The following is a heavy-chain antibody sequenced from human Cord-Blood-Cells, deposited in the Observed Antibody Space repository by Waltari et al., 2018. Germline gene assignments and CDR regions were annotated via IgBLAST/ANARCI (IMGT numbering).Heavy chain of an antibody. CDR2: INHSGST. CDR1: GGSCRGYY. D-gene: IGHD1-26*01. CDR3: ASTKWELLL. V-gene: IGHV4-34*01. Sequence: QVQLQQWGAGLLKPSETLSLTCAVYGGSCRGYYWSWIRQPPGKGLEWIGEINHSGSTNYNPSLKSRVTISVDTSKNQFSLKLSSVTAADTAVYYCASTKWELLLWGQGTLVTVSS. J-gene: IGHJ4*02.